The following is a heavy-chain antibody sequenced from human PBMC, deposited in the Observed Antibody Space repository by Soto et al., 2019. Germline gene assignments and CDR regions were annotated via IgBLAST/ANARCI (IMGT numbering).Heavy chain of an antibody. CDR3: ARDYYKYYDSSGYYRSPAY. CDR1: GFSVSSYY. J-gene: IGHJ4*02. Sequence: GGSLRLSCAASGFSVSSYYMNWVRQAPGKGLERVALISYDGSDKDYADSVKGRFTISRDNSRNTLFLQMNSLRAEDTAVYYCARDYYKYYDSSGYYRSPAYWGQGTLVTVSS. D-gene: IGHD3-22*01. V-gene: IGHV3-30-3*01. CDR2: ISYDGSDK.